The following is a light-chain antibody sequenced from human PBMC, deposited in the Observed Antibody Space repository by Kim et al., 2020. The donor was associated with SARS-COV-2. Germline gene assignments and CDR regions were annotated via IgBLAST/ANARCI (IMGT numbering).Light chain of an antibody. CDR1: SLRNDY. V-gene: IGLV3-19*01. CDR2: GRN. J-gene: IGLJ3*02. Sequence: ALGQTVRITCQGDSLRNDYASWYQQKPRQAPVVVIYGRNDRPSGIPDRFSGSNSGNTASLTITGAQAEDEANYYCNSRDSSGNHLVFGGGTQLTVL. CDR3: NSRDSSGNHLV.